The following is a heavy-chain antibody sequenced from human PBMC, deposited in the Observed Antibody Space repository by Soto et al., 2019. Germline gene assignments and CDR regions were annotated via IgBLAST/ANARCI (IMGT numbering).Heavy chain of an antibody. CDR2: ISYDGSNK. V-gene: IGHV3-30*18. J-gene: IGHJ4*02. D-gene: IGHD3-10*01. Sequence: PGGSLRLSCAASGFTFSSYGMHWVRQAPGKGLEWVAVISYDGSNKYYADSVKGRFTISRDNSKNTLYLQMNSLRAEDTAVYYCAKDRKYYGSGSSPLDYWGQGTLVTVSS. CDR1: GFTFSSYG. CDR3: AKDRKYYGSGSSPLDY.